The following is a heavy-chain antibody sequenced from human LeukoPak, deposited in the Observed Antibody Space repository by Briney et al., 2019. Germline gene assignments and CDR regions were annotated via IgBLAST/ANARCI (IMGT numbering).Heavy chain of an antibody. CDR1: GGSISSGDYY. CDR3: ARDDCGGDSCRTFDY. J-gene: IGHJ4*02. Sequence: SQTLSLTCTVSGGSISSGDYYWSWMRQPPGKGLEWIGYIYYSGSTYYNPSLKSRVTISVDTSKNQFSLKLSSVTAADTAVYYCARDDCGGDSCRTFDYWGQGTLVTVSS. V-gene: IGHV4-30-4*01. D-gene: IGHD2-21*02. CDR2: IYYSGST.